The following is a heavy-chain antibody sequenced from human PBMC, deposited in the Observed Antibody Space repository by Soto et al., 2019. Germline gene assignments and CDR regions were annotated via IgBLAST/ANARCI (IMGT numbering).Heavy chain of an antibody. V-gene: IGHV3-7*01. CDR1: GFIFSDYW. CDR2: MKQDGREK. CDR3: MRPSGWRSYSDS. J-gene: IGHJ4*02. D-gene: IGHD3-3*01. Sequence: EVQLVESGGGLVQPGGSLRLSCAASGFIFSDYWMGWVRQAPGKGLEWVATMKQDGREKYYLGSVEGRFTVSRDNARNSLDLQMNSLRAEDTAVYYCMRPSGWRSYSDSWGQGTLVTVSA.